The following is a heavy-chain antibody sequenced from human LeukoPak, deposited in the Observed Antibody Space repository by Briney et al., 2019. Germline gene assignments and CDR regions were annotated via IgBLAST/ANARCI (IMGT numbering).Heavy chain of an antibody. D-gene: IGHD2-15*01. J-gene: IGHJ4*02. V-gene: IGHV4-34*01. CDR1: GGSFSPYY. CDR2: INHSGST. Sequence: KPSETLSLTCAVYGGSFSPYYWSWIRQPPGKGLEWIGEINHSGSTNYNPSLKSRVTISVDTSKNQFSLRLSSVTAADTAVYYCARKGGTFDSWGQGILVTVSS. CDR3: ARKGGTFDS.